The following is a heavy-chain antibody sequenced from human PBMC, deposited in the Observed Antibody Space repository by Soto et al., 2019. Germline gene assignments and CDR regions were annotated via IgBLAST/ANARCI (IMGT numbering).Heavy chain of an antibody. V-gene: IGHV3-33*01. D-gene: IGHD6-13*01. J-gene: IGHJ4*02. CDR2: IWSNGINK. CDR1: EFTFRSYG. CDR3: AREGAAEGFDY. Sequence: QVQLVESGGGVVQPGRSLRLSCTASEFTFRSYGMHWVRQAPGKGLEWVALIWSNGINKYYADCVKGRFTISRDNSKNTLYLQLNSLRVDDTAVYYCAREGAAEGFDYWGQGTRVTVSS.